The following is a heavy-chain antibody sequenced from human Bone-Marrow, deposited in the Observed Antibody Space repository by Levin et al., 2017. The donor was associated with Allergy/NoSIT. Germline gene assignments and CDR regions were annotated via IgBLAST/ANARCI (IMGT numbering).Heavy chain of an antibody. CDR3: ARHRGNHDWVDP. CDR1: GGSISSDGYY. V-gene: IGHV4-39*01. J-gene: IGHJ5*02. CDR2: IDHSGNT. Sequence: SQTLSLTCTVSGGSISSDGYYWGWTRRPPGKGLEWMAVIDHSGNTYYNPSLRRRVIISVDMSKNQFSLHVTSVTAADTAMYYCARHRGNHDWVDPWGQGTLVTVSS. D-gene: IGHD1-14*01.